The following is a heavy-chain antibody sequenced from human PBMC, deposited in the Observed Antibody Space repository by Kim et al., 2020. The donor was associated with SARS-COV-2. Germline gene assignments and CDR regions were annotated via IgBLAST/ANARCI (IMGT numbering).Heavy chain of an antibody. D-gene: IGHD3-16*02. V-gene: IGHV4-59*01. Sequence: SETLSLTCTVSGGSISSYYWSWIRQPPGKGLEWIGYIYYSGSTNYNPSLKSRVTISVDTSKNQFSLKLSSVTAADTAVYYCASFPTKLRLGELSESWGQGTLVTVSS. CDR2: IYYSGST. J-gene: IGHJ4*02. CDR3: ASFPTKLRLGELSES. CDR1: GGSISSYY.